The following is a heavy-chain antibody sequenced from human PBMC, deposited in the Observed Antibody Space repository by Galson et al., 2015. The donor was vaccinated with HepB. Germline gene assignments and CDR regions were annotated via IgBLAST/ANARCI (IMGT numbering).Heavy chain of an antibody. CDR1: GFTFSSYW. CDR2: IKQDGSEK. V-gene: IGHV3-7*03. D-gene: IGHD3-3*01. J-gene: IGHJ6*02. CDR3: ARDLAIKHRFLEWGYYYGMDV. Sequence: SLRLSCAASGFTFSSYWMSWVRQAPGKGLEWVANIKQDGSEKYYVDSVKGRFTISRDNAKNSLYLQMNSLRAEDTAVYYCARDLAIKHRFLEWGYYYGMDVWGQGTTVTVSS.